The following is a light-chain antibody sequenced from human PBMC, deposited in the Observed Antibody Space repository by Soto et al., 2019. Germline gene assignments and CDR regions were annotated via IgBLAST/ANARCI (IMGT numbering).Light chain of an antibody. Sequence: QSVLTQPPSASGTPGQRVTISCSGSSSNIGANPINWYQQLPGTAPKLLIYNNDQRPPEVPDRFSASKSGTSASLAISGRQCEDEADYYCEAWDDSLYGAVLGGGTQLTVL. J-gene: IGLJ2*01. CDR2: NND. V-gene: IGLV1-44*01. CDR3: EAWDDSLYGAV. CDR1: SSNIGANP.